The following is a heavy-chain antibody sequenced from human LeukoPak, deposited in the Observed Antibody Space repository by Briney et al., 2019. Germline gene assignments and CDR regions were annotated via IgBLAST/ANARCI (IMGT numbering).Heavy chain of an antibody. CDR3: SRVERSSINNYYYYMAV. CDR1: GFSFGDNA. CDR2: SRSRAHGGTT. J-gene: IGHJ6*03. Sequence: PGRSLRLSCTGFGFSFGDNAMIWFRQSPGKGLEWVSLSRSRAHGGTTDYAASVMGRFTMSRDDSKNIAYLQMDRLETEDTAVYYCSRVERSSINNYYYYMAVWGKGTSVTVSS. D-gene: IGHD2-2*01. V-gene: IGHV3-49*03.